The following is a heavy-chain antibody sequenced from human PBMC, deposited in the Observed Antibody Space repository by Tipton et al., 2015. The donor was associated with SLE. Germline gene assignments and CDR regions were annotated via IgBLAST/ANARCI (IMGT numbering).Heavy chain of an antibody. Sequence: GSLRLSCAASGFTFSSYAMHWVRQAPGKGLEYVSAISSNGGSTYYADSVKGRFTISRDNSKNTLYLQMSSLRAEDTAVYYCAWGIAAAPYFDYWGQGTLVTVSS. J-gene: IGHJ4*02. CDR1: GFTFSSYA. CDR2: ISSNGGST. CDR3: AWGIAAAPYFDY. D-gene: IGHD6-13*01. V-gene: IGHV3-64D*06.